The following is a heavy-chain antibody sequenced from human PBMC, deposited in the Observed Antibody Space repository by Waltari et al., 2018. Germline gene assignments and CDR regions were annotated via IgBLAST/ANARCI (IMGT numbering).Heavy chain of an antibody. Sequence: QVQLVESGGGVVQPGRSLRLSCAASGFTFSSYGMHWVRQAPGKGLEWVAVIWYDGSNKYYADSVKGRFTISRDNSKNTLYLQMNSLRAEDTAVYYCARAGYSSGWYRWGQGTLVTVSS. CDR2: IWYDGSNK. J-gene: IGHJ5*02. D-gene: IGHD6-19*01. V-gene: IGHV3-33*08. CDR1: GFTFSSYG. CDR3: ARAGYSSGWYR.